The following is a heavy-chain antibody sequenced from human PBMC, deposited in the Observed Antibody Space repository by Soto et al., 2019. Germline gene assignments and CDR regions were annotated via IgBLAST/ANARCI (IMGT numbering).Heavy chain of an antibody. J-gene: IGHJ3*02. Sequence: PGGSLRLSCAASGFTFDDYAMHWVRQAPGKGLEWVSGISWNSGSIGYADSVKGRFTISRDNAKNSLYLQMNSLRAEDTALYYCAKDLGIDYYDSSGYYSDAFDIWGQGTMVTVSS. D-gene: IGHD3-22*01. CDR1: GFTFDDYA. CDR2: ISWNSGSI. V-gene: IGHV3-9*01. CDR3: AKDLGIDYYDSSGYYSDAFDI.